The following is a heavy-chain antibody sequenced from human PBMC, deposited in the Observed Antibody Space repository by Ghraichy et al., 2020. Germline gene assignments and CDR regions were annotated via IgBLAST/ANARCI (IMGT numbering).Heavy chain of an antibody. D-gene: IGHD3-22*01. CDR3: AKASDYYDSSGCLDY. CDR1: GFTFSSYA. V-gene: IGHV3-23*01. CDR2: ISGSGGST. Sequence: GGSLRLSCAASGFTFSSYAMSWVRQAPGKGLEWVSAISGSGGSTYYADSVKGRFTISRDNSKNTLYLQMNSLRAEDTAVYYCAKASDYYDSSGCLDYWGQGTLVTVSS. J-gene: IGHJ4*02.